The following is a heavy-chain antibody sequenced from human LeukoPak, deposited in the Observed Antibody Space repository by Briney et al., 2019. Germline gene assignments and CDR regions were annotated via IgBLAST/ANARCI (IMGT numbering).Heavy chain of an antibody. CDR2: ISYDGSNK. V-gene: IGHV3-30-3*01. D-gene: IGHD4-11*01. Sequence: GGSLRLSCAASGFTFSSYAMHWVRQAPGKGLEWVAVISYDGSNKYYADSVKGRFTISRDNSKNTLYLQMNSLRAEDTAVYYCARDDPHLNYASPFVDWGQGTLVTVSS. J-gene: IGHJ4*02. CDR3: ARDDPHLNYASPFVD. CDR1: GFTFSSYA.